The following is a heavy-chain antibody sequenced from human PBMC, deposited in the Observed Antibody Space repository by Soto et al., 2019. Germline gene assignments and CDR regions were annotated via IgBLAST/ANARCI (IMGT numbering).Heavy chain of an antibody. CDR2: INHSGST. V-gene: IGHV4-34*01. D-gene: IGHD2-15*01. CDR3: VSRYCSGGRCCSYGFSAFVY. Sequence: QVQLQQWGAGLLKPSETLSLTCAVYCGSFSGYYWSWIRQPPGKGLAWIGEINHSGSTNYNPSFIRSYYAPLDRRVAPGVVSPSIQVAVRISSVSAADPDVYFSVSRYCSGGRCCSYGFSAFVYWGQETAATVSP. J-gene: IGHJ4*02. CDR1: CGSFSGYY.